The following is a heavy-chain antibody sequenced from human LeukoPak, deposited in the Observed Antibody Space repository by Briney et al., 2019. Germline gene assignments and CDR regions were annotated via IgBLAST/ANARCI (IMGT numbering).Heavy chain of an antibody. CDR1: GYTFTGYY. Sequence: ASVKVSCKASGYTFTGYYLHWVRQAPGQGLEWMGWINPNSGGTNYAQKFQGRVTMTRDTPISTAYMELSKLKSDDTAVYYCAMGHSSGWAYYFDYWGQGTLVTVSS. V-gene: IGHV1-2*02. J-gene: IGHJ4*02. CDR2: INPNSGGT. D-gene: IGHD6-19*01. CDR3: AMGHSSGWAYYFDY.